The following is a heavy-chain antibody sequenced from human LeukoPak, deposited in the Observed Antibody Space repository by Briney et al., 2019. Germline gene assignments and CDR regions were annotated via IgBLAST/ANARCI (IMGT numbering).Heavy chain of an antibody. V-gene: IGHV3-23*01. Sequence: GGSLRLSCAVSGFTFSTYAMTWVRQAPWKGLEWVSVISGSGDRTFNPDSVQGRFTISRDNSKNTLYLQMNSLRGDDTAIYYCAKSQAGVNAPLDYWGQGTLVTVSS. CDR2: ISGSGDRT. D-gene: IGHD3-10*01. CDR1: GFTFSTYA. CDR3: AKSQAGVNAPLDY. J-gene: IGHJ4*02.